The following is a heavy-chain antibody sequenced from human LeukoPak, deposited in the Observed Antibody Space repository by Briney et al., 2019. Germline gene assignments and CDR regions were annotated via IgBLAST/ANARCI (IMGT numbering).Heavy chain of an antibody. Sequence: PSETLSLTCTVSGGSISSSSYYWGWIRQPPGKGLEWIGSIYYSGSTYYNPSLKSRVTISVDTSKNQFSLKLSIVTAADTAVYYCARDSVKLKPYYYYYGMDVWGQGTTVTVSS. CDR3: ARDSVKLKPYYYYYGMDV. D-gene: IGHD6-6*01. J-gene: IGHJ6*02. CDR1: GGSISSSSYY. V-gene: IGHV4-39*07. CDR2: IYYSGST.